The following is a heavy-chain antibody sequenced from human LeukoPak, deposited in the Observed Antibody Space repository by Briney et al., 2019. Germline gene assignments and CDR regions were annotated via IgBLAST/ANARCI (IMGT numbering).Heavy chain of an antibody. CDR1: GFTFSNFE. D-gene: IGHD3-16*02. Sequence: GGSLRLSCAASGFTFSNFEMNWVRQIPGKGLEWLSFITRSSRIIYYADSVKGRFTISRDNANNSLHLQMNSLRVEDTGIYFCARGSTFGGVISDFWGQGTMVTVSS. CDR3: ARGSTFGGVISDF. J-gene: IGHJ4*02. CDR2: ITRSSRII. V-gene: IGHV3-48*03.